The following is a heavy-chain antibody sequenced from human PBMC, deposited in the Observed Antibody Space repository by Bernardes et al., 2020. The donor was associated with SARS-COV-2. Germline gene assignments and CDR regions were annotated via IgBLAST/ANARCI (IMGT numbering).Heavy chain of an antibody. CDR3: ARNYQLLEVDYFDY. CDR2: IWYDGSNK. CDR1: GFTFSSYG. D-gene: IGHD2-2*01. J-gene: IGHJ4*02. Sequence: RSLRLSCAASGFTFSSYGMHWVRQAPGKGLEWVAVIWYDGSNKYYADSVKGRFTISRDNSKNTLYLQMNSLRAEDTAVYYCARNYQLLEVDYFDYWGQGTLVTVSS. V-gene: IGHV3-33*01.